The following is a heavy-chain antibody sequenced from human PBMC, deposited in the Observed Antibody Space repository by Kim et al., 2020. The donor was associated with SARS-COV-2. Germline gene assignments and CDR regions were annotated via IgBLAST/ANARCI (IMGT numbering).Heavy chain of an antibody. J-gene: IGHJ2*01. CDR3: TRRSRAGTRYFDL. V-gene: IGHV3-49*02. Sequence: CAASVKGRFTISRDDAKSIAYQQMNSLKTEDTAVYYCTRRSRAGTRYFDLWGRGTLVTVSS. D-gene: IGHD6-13*01.